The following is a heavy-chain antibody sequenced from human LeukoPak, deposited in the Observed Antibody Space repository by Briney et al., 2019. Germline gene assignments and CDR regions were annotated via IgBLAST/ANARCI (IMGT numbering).Heavy chain of an antibody. V-gene: IGHV3-21*01. D-gene: IGHD2-21*01. CDR2: ISTSGTYI. Sequence: KPGESLRLSCAASGFTFSTYSMNWVRQAPGKGLEWVSSISTSGTYIYYADSLKGRFTISRDNAKNSLYLQMHSLRAEDTAVYYCARDLADYSDYWGQGTLVTVSS. CDR3: ARDLADYSDY. J-gene: IGHJ4*02. CDR1: GFTFSTYS.